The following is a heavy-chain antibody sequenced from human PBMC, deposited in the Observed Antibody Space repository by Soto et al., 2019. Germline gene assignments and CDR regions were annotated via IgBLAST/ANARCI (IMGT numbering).Heavy chain of an antibody. CDR3: ARDTAGHSSSLRYTPPHYYYYGMDV. V-gene: IGHV3-21*01. Sequence: GGSLRLSCAASGFTFSSYSMNWVRQAPGKGLEWVSSISSSSSYIYYADSVKGRFTISRDNAKNSLYLQMNSLRAEDTAVYYCARDTAGHSSSLRYTPPHYYYYGMDVWGQGTTVTVSS. J-gene: IGHJ6*02. D-gene: IGHD6-6*01. CDR1: GFTFSSYS. CDR2: ISSSSSYI.